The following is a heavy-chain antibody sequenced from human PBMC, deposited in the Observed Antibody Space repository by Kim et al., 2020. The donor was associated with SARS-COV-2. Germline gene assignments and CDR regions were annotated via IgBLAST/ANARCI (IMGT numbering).Heavy chain of an antibody. J-gene: IGHJ6*01. CDR3: AIQSHATRVGVDVYYYG. Sequence: GGSLRLSCEASEFDFDTYAISWVRQAPGKGLEWVSRITAHTGVTYYADSVKGRFTTSRDNSKTSLYLQMNSLRDTDTYYYDYAIQSHATRVGVDVYYYG. V-gene: IGHV3-23*01. D-gene: IGHD1-26*01. CDR2: ITAHTGVT. CDR1: EFDFDTYA.